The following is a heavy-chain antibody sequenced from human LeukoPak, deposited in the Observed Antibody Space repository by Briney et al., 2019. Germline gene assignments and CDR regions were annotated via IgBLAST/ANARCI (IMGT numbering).Heavy chain of an antibody. Sequence: SVKVSCKTSGGTFSTSAITWVRQAPGQGLEWMGRIIPVLNITTYAQRFQGRVTITADTSTSTVYMELSSLRSEETAVYYCAGDQGLTAPPPYGLDVWGQGTTVIVSS. CDR2: IIPVLNIT. CDR3: AGDQGLTAPPPYGLDV. J-gene: IGHJ6*02. D-gene: IGHD5-18*01. V-gene: IGHV1-69*04. CDR1: GGTFSTSA.